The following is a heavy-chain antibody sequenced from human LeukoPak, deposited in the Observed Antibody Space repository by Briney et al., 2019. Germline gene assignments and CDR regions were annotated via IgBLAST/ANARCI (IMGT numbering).Heavy chain of an antibody. Sequence: GGSLRLSCAASGFTFSSYSMNWVRQAPGKGLEWVSFISSRSSSTYYADSVKGRFSISRDNAKNSPYLQMNSLRAEDTAVYYCGSIGSSWYEDYCGQGTLVTVSS. CDR3: GSIGSSWYEDY. V-gene: IGHV3-48*04. CDR2: ISSRSSST. D-gene: IGHD6-13*01. CDR1: GFTFSSYS. J-gene: IGHJ4*02.